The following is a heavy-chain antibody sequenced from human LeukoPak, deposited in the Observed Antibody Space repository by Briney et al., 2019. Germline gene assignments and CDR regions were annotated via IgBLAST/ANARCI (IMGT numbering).Heavy chain of an antibody. V-gene: IGHV4-59*01. CDR3: ARDVRYYMDV. J-gene: IGHJ6*03. CDR1: GGSISSYY. Sequence: PSETLSLTCTVSGGSISSYYWSWIRQPPGKGLEWIGYIYYSGSTNYNPSLKSRVTISVDTSKNQFSLKLSSVTAADAAVYYCARDVRYYMDVWGKGTTVTVSS. CDR2: IYYSGST.